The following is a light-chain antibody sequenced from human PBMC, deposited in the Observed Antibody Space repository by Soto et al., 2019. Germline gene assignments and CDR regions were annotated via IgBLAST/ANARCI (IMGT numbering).Light chain of an antibody. CDR2: GAY. Sequence: EIVLTQSPGTLSLSPGERATLSCRASQSVSSSYLAWYQQKPGQAPRLLIYGAYSRATGIPDRFSGSGSGTDFTLTISRLGPEDFAVYYCQQYGSSQSFGQGTKVEIK. J-gene: IGKJ1*01. CDR1: QSVSSSY. V-gene: IGKV3-20*01. CDR3: QQYGSSQS.